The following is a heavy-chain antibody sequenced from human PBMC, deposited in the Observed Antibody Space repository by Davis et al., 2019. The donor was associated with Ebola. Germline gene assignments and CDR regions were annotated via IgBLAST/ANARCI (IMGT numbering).Heavy chain of an antibody. Sequence: GESLKISCAVSGFTLSNYGMHWVRQAPGKGLDWVAVIPPDGSYRYYADSVEGRFTISKDNSGNTLYLHMNALTAEDTALYYCAKLRSHDYTDSSDDFYLDLWGRGTLVTVSS. D-gene: IGHD3-16*01. CDR3: AKLRSHDYTDSSDDFYLDL. CDR2: IPPDGSYR. V-gene: IGHV3-30*02. CDR1: GFTLSNYG. J-gene: IGHJ2*01.